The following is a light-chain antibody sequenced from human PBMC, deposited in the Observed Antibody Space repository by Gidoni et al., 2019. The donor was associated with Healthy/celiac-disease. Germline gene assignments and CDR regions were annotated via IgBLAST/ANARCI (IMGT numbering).Light chain of an antibody. J-gene: IGKJ4*02. CDR3: QQRSNWPLT. CDR1: LSVSSY. CDR2: DAS. Sequence: EIVLTQSPATLSLSPGERATLTCRASLSVSSYLAWYQQKPGQAPRLLIYDASNRSTGIPARFSGSGSATDFTLTISSLEPEDFAVYYCQQRSNWPLTFGGGTKVEIK. V-gene: IGKV3-11*01.